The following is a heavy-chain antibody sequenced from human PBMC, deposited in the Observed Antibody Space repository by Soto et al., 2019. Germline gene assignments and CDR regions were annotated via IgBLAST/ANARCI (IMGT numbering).Heavy chain of an antibody. CDR2: IYYSGST. Sequence: SETLSLTCTVSGGSISSYYWSWIRQPPGKGLEWIGYIYYSGSTNYNPSLKSRVTISVDTSKNQFSLKLSSVTAADTAVYYCARDRREDDYVILTGYYAVSIGFDPWGQGTLVTVSS. J-gene: IGHJ5*02. CDR1: GGSISSYY. D-gene: IGHD3-9*01. V-gene: IGHV4-59*01. CDR3: ARDRREDDYVILTGYYAVSIGFDP.